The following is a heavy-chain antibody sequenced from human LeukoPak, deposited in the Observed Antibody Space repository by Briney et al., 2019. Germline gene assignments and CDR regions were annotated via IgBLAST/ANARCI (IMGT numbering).Heavy chain of an antibody. CDR2: IKQDGSGK. CDR1: GFTFSSYW. Sequence: PGGSLRLSCAASGFTFSSYWMSWVRQAPGKGLEWVANIKQDGSGKYYVDSVKGRFTISRDNAKNSLYLQMNSLRAEDTAVYYCARFYCSSTSCFNDYWGQGTLVPVSS. D-gene: IGHD2-2*01. CDR3: ARFYCSSTSCFNDY. J-gene: IGHJ4*02. V-gene: IGHV3-7*01.